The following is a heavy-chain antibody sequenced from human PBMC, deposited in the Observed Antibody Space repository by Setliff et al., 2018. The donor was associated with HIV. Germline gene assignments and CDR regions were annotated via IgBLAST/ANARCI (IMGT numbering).Heavy chain of an antibody. D-gene: IGHD4-17*01. CDR3: ASSIPTEQGPWFDP. J-gene: IGHJ5*02. Sequence: ASVKVSCKASAYTFTLYGIHWVRQAPGQRPEWVGWINAGNGDTEYSQKFQGRVTITADESTYTAYMELSSLRSEDTAVYYCASSIPTEQGPWFDPWGQGTLVTVSS. V-gene: IGHV1-3*01. CDR2: INAGNGDT. CDR1: AYTFTLYG.